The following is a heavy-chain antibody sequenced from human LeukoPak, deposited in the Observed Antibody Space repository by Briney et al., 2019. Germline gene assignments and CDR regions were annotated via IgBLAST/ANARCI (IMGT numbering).Heavy chain of an antibody. Sequence: PGGYLSLYGAASGFTVCSNYMGWVGQAPGEGVGWVSIIYSGGSTNYADSVKGRFTISRDNSKNTLYLQMNRLRAEDTAVYYCARSYRYYMDIWGKGTTVTVSS. J-gene: IGHJ6*03. CDR1: GFTVCSNY. V-gene: IGHV3-66*02. CDR3: ARSYRYYMDI. CDR2: IYSGGST.